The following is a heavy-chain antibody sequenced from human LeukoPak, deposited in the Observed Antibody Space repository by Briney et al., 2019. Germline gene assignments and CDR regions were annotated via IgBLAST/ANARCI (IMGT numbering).Heavy chain of an antibody. V-gene: IGHV4-4*07. CDR3: ARDEQGYAYFDY. D-gene: IGHD5-18*01. Sequence: SETLSLTCTVSGGSINSYYWSWIRQPAGKGLEWIGRIYSGGSTNYNPSLKSRVSMSVDTSKNQFSLKLGSVTAADTAVYYCARDEQGYAYFDYWGQGTLVTVSS. CDR2: IYSGGST. J-gene: IGHJ4*02. CDR1: GGSINSYY.